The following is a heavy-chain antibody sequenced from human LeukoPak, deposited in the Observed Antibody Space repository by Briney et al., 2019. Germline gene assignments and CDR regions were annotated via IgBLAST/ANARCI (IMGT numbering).Heavy chain of an antibody. Sequence: PSETLSLTCTVSGYSISSGYYWGWIRQSPGKRLEWIGSIYHSGSTYYNPSLKSRVTISVDTSKNQFSLKLSSVTAADTAVYYCASRGTYYYGSGSYYFDYWGQGTLVTVSS. CDR3: ASRGTYYYGSGSYYFDY. CDR1: GYSISSGYY. J-gene: IGHJ4*02. CDR2: IYHSGST. D-gene: IGHD3-10*01. V-gene: IGHV4-38-2*02.